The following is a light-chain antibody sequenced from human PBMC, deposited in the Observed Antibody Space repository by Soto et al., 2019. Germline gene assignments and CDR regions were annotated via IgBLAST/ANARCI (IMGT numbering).Light chain of an antibody. CDR3: QQSYSTPFT. Sequence: DIQMTQSPSSLSASVGDRVTITCRASASIIDYLNWYQQKPGKAPKLLIYGASSVQSGVPARFSGSESGTDFTLTISSLQPEDFATYYCQQSYSTPFTFGQGTKLEI. CDR1: ASIIDY. CDR2: GAS. J-gene: IGKJ2*01. V-gene: IGKV1-39*01.